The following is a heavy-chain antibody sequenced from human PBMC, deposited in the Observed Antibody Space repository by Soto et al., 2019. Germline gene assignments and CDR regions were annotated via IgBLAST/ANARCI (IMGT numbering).Heavy chain of an antibody. V-gene: IGHV1-2*02. CDR2: ITAKSGGT. D-gene: IGHD3-10*01. Sequence: ASVKVSCKASGYTFTGYDMHWVRQAPGQGLEWMGWITAKSGGTNYAQKFQGRVTMTRDTSMSTAYMELSSLRSDDTAVYYCARVSLHLWYDAFDLWRQVTMVTVS. J-gene: IGHJ3*01. CDR3: ARVSLHLWYDAFDL. CDR1: GYTFTGYD.